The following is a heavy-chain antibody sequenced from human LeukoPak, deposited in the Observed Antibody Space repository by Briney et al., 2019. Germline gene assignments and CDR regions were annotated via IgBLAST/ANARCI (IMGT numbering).Heavy chain of an antibody. CDR2: ISSSGSTI. CDR3: FSLGIYDFWSGYPSWFDP. Sequence: GGSLRLSCAASGFTFSDYYMSWIRQAPGKGLEWVSYISSSGSTICYADSVKGRFTISRDNAKNSLYLQMNSLRAEDTAVYYCFSLGIYDFWSGYPSWFDPWGQGTLVTVSS. J-gene: IGHJ5*02. D-gene: IGHD3-3*01. CDR1: GFTFSDYY. V-gene: IGHV3-11*01.